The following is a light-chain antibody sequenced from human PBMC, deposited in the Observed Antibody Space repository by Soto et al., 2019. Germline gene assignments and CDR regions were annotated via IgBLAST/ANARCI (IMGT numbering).Light chain of an antibody. CDR1: QSVSSSY. CDR2: DAS. J-gene: IGKJ1*01. V-gene: IGKV3-20*01. Sequence: EVVMTQSPATLSMSPGERATLSCRASQSVSSSYLAWYQQKPGQAPRLLIYDASRRATGIPDRFSGSGSGTDFTLTISRLEPEDFAVYYCQQYGSTPRTFGQGTKVDI. CDR3: QQYGSTPRT.